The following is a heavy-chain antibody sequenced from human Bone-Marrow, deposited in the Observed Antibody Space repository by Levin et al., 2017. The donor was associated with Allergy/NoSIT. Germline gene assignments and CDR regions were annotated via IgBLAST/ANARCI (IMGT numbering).Heavy chain of an antibody. J-gene: IGHJ6*02. CDR2: IYYNGTT. CDR3: ARTYYYDGSGYGMDV. CDR1: GGSVSSSGYY. Sequence: PSETLSLTCTVSGGSVSSSGYYWTWIRQHPGKGPEWIGYIYYNGTTYYNPSLKSRLTISIDRSMNQFSLKLSSVTAADTAVYYCARTYYYDGSGYGMDVWGQGTTVSVSS. D-gene: IGHD3-22*01. V-gene: IGHV4-31*03.